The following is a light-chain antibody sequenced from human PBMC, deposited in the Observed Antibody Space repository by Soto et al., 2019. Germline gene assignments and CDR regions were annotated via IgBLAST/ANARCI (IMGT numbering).Light chain of an antibody. CDR1: QSVSSN. V-gene: IGKV3-15*01. J-gene: IGKJ4*01. CDR2: GAS. CDR3: LQHNTYPLT. Sequence: EIVMTQSPATLSVSPGERATLSCRASQSVSSNLAWYQQKPGQAPRLLIYGASTRATGIPARFSGSGSGTEFTLTISSLQPEDFATYFCLQHNTYPLTFGGGTRVEV.